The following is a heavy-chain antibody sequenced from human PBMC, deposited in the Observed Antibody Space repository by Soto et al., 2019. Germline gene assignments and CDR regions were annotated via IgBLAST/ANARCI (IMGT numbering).Heavy chain of an antibody. CDR3: TTSYSSGSRAFDH. V-gene: IGHV1-69*02. CDR2: IIPMLGMS. CDR1: EGTFNSYT. Sequence: QVQLVQSGAEVKKPGSSVRVSCKASEGTFNSYTINWVRQAPGQGLEWVGRIIPMLGMSNYALRFQGRVTSTADKSTTTAYMVLNSLRSDDTAVYYCTTSYSSGSRAFDHWGQGTLVTVSS. D-gene: IGHD3-16*02. J-gene: IGHJ4*02.